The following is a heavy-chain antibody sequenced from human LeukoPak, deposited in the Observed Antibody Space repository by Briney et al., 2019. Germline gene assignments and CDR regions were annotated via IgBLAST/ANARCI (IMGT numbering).Heavy chain of an antibody. D-gene: IGHD1-26*01. CDR1: GFTFDDYG. V-gene: IGHV3-20*03. CDR2: INWNGGST. Sequence: GGSLRLSFAASGFTFDDYGMSWVRQAPGKGLEWVSGINWNGGSTGYADSVKGRFTISRDNAKNSLYLQMNSLRAEDTALYYCARAGYAGATYYYYYMDVWGKGTTVTVSS. CDR3: ARAGYAGATYYYYYMDV. J-gene: IGHJ6*03.